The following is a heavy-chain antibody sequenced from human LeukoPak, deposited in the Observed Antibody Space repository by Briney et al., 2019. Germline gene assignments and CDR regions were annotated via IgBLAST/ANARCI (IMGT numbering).Heavy chain of an antibody. CDR1: GFTFRDYA. CDR3: SRGLPSPGKKYSFDY. D-gene: IGHD1-14*01. Sequence: GGALRLSCAGSGFTFRDYALNWVRQAPGKGLEWVGLVRSKIYGGTSGYPASVKSRFTDSTNQYNNISFLQMTALKTEDPAFVYCSRGLPSPGKKYSFDYGGQGTLDTVPS. CDR2: VRSKIYGGTS. J-gene: IGHJ4*02. V-gene: IGHV3-49*04.